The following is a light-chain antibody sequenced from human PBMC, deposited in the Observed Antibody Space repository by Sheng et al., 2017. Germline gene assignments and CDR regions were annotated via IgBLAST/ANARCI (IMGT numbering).Light chain of an antibody. CDR2: GAS. Sequence: EIVMTQSPATLSVSPGERATLSCRAGESISSNLAWYQQKPGQAPSLLIYGASTRATGIPARFSGGGSGTEFTLTISSLQSEDFAVYFCQQYHNWPRTFGQGTKVEIK. V-gene: IGKV3-15*01. CDR1: ESISSN. J-gene: IGKJ1*01. CDR3: QQYHNWPRT.